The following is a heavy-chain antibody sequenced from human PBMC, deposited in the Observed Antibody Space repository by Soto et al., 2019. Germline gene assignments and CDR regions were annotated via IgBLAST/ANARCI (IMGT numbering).Heavy chain of an antibody. CDR2: ISGSGDST. CDR1: GFTFSSYA. J-gene: IGHJ4*02. D-gene: IGHD2-21*01. CDR3: ANDQGSIVVMIATY. V-gene: IGHV3-23*01. Sequence: GGSLRLSCAASGFTFSSYAMSWVRQAPGKGLEWVSSISGSGDSTYYAESVKGRFTISRDNSKNTMYLQMNSLRADDTAVYYCANDQGSIVVMIATYWGQGTLVTVSS.